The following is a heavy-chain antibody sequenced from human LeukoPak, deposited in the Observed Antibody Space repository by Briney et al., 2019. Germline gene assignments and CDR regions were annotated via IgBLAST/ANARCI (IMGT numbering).Heavy chain of an antibody. CDR2: IYTSGST. V-gene: IGHV4-4*07. Sequence: SETLSLTCTVSGGSISSYYWSWIRQPAGKGLEWIGRIYTSGSTNYNPSLKSRVTMSVDTSKNQFTLKLSSVTAADTAVYYCARSQGRRDGGYFDYWGQGTLVTVSS. CDR1: GGSISSYY. CDR3: ARSQGRRDGGYFDY. J-gene: IGHJ4*02.